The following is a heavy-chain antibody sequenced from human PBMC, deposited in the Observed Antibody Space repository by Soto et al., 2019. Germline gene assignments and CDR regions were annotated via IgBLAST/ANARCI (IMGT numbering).Heavy chain of an antibody. CDR2: IYHSGST. Sequence: QLQLQESGSGLVKPSQTLSLTCAVSAGSISSGGYSWSWIRQPQGKGLASIGYIYHSGSTYYNPSLKSRVTISVDRSKNPFSLKRSSVTAADTAVYYCAAGGGLPRYYWGQGTLVTVSS. J-gene: IGHJ4*02. V-gene: IGHV4-30-2*01. CDR1: AGSISSGGYS. CDR3: AAGGGLPRYY. D-gene: IGHD1-26*01.